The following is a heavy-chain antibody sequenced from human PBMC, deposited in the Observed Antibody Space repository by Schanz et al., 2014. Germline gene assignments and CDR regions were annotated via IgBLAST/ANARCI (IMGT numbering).Heavy chain of an antibody. Sequence: VQLVESGGGVVQPGRSRRLSCAASGFIVSSTYMTWVRQAPGKGLEWVSIIYSGVSTYYADSVKGRFTISRDNSKNTVYLQMNSLRAEDTAVYYCAKDVRPVANTVHFYYMDVWGQGTTVTVSS. CDR3: AKDVRPVANTVHFYYMDV. J-gene: IGHJ6*02. CDR2: IYSGVST. V-gene: IGHV3-66*01. D-gene: IGHD6-19*01. CDR1: GFIVSSTY.